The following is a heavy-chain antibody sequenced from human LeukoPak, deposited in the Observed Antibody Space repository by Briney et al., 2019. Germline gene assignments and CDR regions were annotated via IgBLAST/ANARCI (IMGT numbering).Heavy chain of an antibody. CDR1: GFTFDDYA. V-gene: IGHV3-9*01. Sequence: GGSLRLSCAASGFTFDDYAMHWVRQAPGKGLEWVSGISWNSGSIGYADSVKGRFTISRDNAKNSLYLQMNSLRAEDTAVYYCARTLYCSSTSCYTEVDYWGQGTLVTVSS. CDR2: ISWNSGSI. D-gene: IGHD2-2*02. J-gene: IGHJ4*02. CDR3: ARTLYCSSTSCYTEVDY.